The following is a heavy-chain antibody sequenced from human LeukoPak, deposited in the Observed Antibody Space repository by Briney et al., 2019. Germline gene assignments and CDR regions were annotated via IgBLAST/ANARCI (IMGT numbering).Heavy chain of an antibody. CDR2: IYYSGST. D-gene: IGHD6-13*01. Sequence: SETLSLTCTVSGGSISSYHWSWIRQPPGKGLEWIGHIYYSGSTNYNPSLKSRVNISVDTSKNQFSLKLSSVTAADTAVYYCARTKQGYSSSWHKKDYNWFDPWGQGTLVTVSS. J-gene: IGHJ5*02. CDR3: ARTKQGYSSSWHKKDYNWFDP. CDR1: GGSISSYH. V-gene: IGHV4-59*12.